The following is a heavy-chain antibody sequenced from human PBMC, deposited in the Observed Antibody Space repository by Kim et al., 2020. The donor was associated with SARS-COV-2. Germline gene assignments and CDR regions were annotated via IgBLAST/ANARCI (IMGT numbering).Heavy chain of an antibody. CDR2: GT. D-gene: IGHD1-26*01. J-gene: IGHJ4*02. CDR3: ARGKVGALDY. Sequence: GTNYAQKFQGRVTMTRDTSISTAYMELSRLRSDDTAVYYCARGKVGALDYWGQGTLVTVSS. V-gene: IGHV1-2*02.